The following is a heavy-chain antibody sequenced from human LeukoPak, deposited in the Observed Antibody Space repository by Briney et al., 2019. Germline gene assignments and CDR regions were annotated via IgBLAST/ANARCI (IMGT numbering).Heavy chain of an antibody. CDR2: ISSGTSNI. D-gene: IGHD1-26*01. J-gene: IGHJ6*03. CDR1: GFTFSDYG. CDR3: ASGMRNSFYYYMDV. Sequence: GGSLRLSCAASGFTFSDYGMNWVRQDPGKGLEWVSYISSGTSNIYYADSVKGRFTISRDNAKNSLYLQMNSLKDEDTAVYYCASGMRNSFYYYMDVWGKGTTVTVSS. V-gene: IGHV3-48*02.